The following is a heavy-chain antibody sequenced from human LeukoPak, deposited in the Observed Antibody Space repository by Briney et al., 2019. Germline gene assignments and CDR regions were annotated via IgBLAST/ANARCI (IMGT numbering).Heavy chain of an antibody. CDR2: IYYSGST. D-gene: IGHD6-25*01. J-gene: IGHJ5*02. CDR3: ARVSDSRYNWFDP. V-gene: IGHV4-31*03. Sequence: PSETLSLTCTVSGGSISSGGYYWSWIRQHPGKGLEWIGYIYYSGSTYYNPSLKSRVTISVDTSKSQFSLKLSSVTAADAAVYYCARVSDSRYNWFDPWGQGTLVTVSS. CDR1: GGSISSGGYY.